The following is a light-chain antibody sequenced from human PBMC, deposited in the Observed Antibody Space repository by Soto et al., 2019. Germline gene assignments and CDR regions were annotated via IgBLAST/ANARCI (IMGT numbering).Light chain of an antibody. Sequence: QSVLTQPACVSGSPGQSITFSCTGTSNDIGGYNYVSWYQQHPGKAPKLMIFDVSNRPSGVSYRFSGSKSGNTASLTISGLQAEDEADYYCSSYTSSSTLLFGGGTKVTVL. CDR3: SSYTSSSTLL. J-gene: IGLJ2*01. CDR2: DVS. V-gene: IGLV2-14*01. CDR1: SNDIGGYNY.